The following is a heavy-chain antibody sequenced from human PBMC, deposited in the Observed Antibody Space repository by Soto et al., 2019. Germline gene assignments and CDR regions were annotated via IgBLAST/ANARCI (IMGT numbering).Heavy chain of an antibody. CDR3: ARNPQDRPNWFDP. J-gene: IGHJ5*02. CDR2: INPNSGGT. Sequence: ASVKVSCKASGYTFTGYYMHWVRQAPGQGLEWMGWINPNSGGTNYAQKFQGWVTMTRDTSISTAYMELSRLRSDDSAVYYCARNPQDRPNWFDPWGQGTLVTVSS. V-gene: IGHV1-2*04. CDR1: GYTFTGYY.